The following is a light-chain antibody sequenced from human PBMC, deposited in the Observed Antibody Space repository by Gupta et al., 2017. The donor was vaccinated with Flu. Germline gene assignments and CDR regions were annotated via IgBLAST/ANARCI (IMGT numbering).Light chain of an antibody. CDR3: QQNDSNFMFI. Sequence: DIQMTQSPSSLSASVGDRVTITCRASQSISSYLNWYQQKPGKAPKLLIYAASSWQSGVTSRFSGSGYGTYLPLTISRRQQEDFAPYYFQQNDSNFMFIFGQGTKLDIK. J-gene: IGKJ2*01. CDR2: AAS. V-gene: IGKV1-39*01. CDR1: QSISSY.